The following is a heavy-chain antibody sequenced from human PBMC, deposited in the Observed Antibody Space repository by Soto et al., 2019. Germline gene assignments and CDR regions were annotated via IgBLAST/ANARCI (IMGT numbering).Heavy chain of an antibody. V-gene: IGHV3-30*18. CDR2: ISYDGKYI. CDR3: AKGSKAGDGYNSVDYYVHGMDV. D-gene: IGHD5-12*01. CDR1: GFIFNTYG. J-gene: IGHJ6*02. Sequence: QEDLVESGGGVVQPVRSLRLSCAASGFIFNTYGMHWVRQAPGKGLEWVAVISYDGKYIYYADSVKGRFIISRDNSKNTLYLQMSSLRPEDTAVYFCAKGSKAGDGYNSVDYYVHGMDVWGQGTTVTVSS.